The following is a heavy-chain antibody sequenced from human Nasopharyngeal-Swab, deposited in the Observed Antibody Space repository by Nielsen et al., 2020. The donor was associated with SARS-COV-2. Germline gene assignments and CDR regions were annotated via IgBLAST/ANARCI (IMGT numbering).Heavy chain of an antibody. J-gene: IGHJ6*02. D-gene: IGHD6-19*01. Sequence: SETLSLTCTVSGGSISSGSYYWSWIRQPAGKALEWIGRIYTSGSTNYHPSLMSRVTISVDTSKNQFSLNLSSVTAADTAVYYCARDWMIAVAGYPYYYGMDVWGQGTLVTVSS. CDR1: GGSISSGSYY. CDR3: ARDWMIAVAGYPYYYGMDV. V-gene: IGHV4-61*02. CDR2: IYTSGST.